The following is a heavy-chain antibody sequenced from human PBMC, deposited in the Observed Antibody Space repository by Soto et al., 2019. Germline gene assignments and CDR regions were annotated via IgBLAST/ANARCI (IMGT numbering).Heavy chain of an antibody. CDR2: INHSGST. D-gene: IGHD6-19*01. CDR1: GGSFSGYY. Sequence: PSETLSLTCAVYGGSFSGYYWSWIRQPPGKGLEWIGEINHSGSTNYNPSLKSRVTISVDTSKNQFSLKLSSVTAADTAVYYCARGSGGIAVADWFDPWGQGTLVTVSS. J-gene: IGHJ5*02. V-gene: IGHV4-34*01. CDR3: ARGSGGIAVADWFDP.